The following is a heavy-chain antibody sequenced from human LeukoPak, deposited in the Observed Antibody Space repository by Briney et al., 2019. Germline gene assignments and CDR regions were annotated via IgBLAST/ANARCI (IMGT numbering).Heavy chain of an antibody. D-gene: IGHD2-15*01. CDR1: GGSFSGYY. CDR2: INHSGST. V-gene: IGHV4-34*01. Sequence: SETLSLTCAVYGGSFSGYYWSWIRQPPGKGLEWIGEINHSGSTNYNPSLKSRVTISVDTSKNQFSLKLSSVTAADTAVYYCARDRRGYCSGGSCYKGSYYYYGMDVWGQGTTVTVSS. CDR3: ARDRRGYCSGGSCYKGSYYYYGMDV. J-gene: IGHJ6*02.